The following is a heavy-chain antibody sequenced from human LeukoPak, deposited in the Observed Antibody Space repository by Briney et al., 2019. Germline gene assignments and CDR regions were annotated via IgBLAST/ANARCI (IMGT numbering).Heavy chain of an antibody. CDR2: VNSDGSRT. Sequence: GGSLRLSCAASGFTFDDYAMHWVRQAPGSGLVWVSRVNSDGSRTSYADSVKGRFTISRDNAKNTLYLQMNSLRAEDMAVYYCARERQYDMDVWGQGTTVTVSS. CDR3: ARERQYDMDV. J-gene: IGHJ6*02. V-gene: IGHV3-74*01. CDR1: GFTFDDYA.